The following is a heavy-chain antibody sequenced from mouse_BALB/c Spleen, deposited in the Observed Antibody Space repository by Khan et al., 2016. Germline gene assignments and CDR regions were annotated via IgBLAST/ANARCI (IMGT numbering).Heavy chain of an antibody. CDR1: GYSITSDYA. CDR2: ISYSGST. CDR3: ARSVMAN. V-gene: IGHV3-2*02. J-gene: IGHJ2*01. Sequence: EVQLQESGPGLVKPSQSLSLTCTVTGYSITSDYAWNWIRQFPGNKLEWMGYISYSGSTSYNPSLKSQISITRDTSKNQVFLQLNSVTTEDTATYYWARSVMANWGQGTTLTVSS.